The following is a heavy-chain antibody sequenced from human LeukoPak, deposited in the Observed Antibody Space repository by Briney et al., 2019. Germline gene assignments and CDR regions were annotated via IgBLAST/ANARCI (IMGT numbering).Heavy chain of an antibody. D-gene: IGHD4-17*01. V-gene: IGHV3-23*01. CDR3: AVARDYAIAY. CDR2: ISGSGGSK. J-gene: IGHJ4*02. Sequence: AGGSLRLSCAASGFTFSSYAMSWVRQAPGKGLEWVSAISGSGGSKYYADSVKGRFTISRDNSKNTLYLQMNSLRAEDTAVYYCAVARDYAIAYWGQGTLVTVSS. CDR1: GFTFSSYA.